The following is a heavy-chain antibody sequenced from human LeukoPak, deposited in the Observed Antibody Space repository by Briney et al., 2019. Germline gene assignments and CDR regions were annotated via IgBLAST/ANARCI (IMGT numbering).Heavy chain of an antibody. V-gene: IGHV1-2*02. CDR3: ARGGIAVAGLIDY. D-gene: IGHD6-19*01. CDR2: INPNSGGT. Sequence: ASVKVSCKASGYTFTSNGISWVRQAPGQGLEWMGWINPNSGGTNYAQKFQGGVTMTRDTSISTAYMELSRLRSDDTAVYYCARGGIAVAGLIDYWGQGTLVTVSS. J-gene: IGHJ4*02. CDR1: GYTFTSNG.